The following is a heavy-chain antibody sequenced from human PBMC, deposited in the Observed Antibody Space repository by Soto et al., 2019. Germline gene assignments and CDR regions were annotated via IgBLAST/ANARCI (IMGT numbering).Heavy chain of an antibody. V-gene: IGHV4-31*03. CDR1: GAALNSGNYY. CDR3: ERLRIATNNYKWFDP. J-gene: IGHJ5*02. Sequence: SETLSLTCSVSGAALNSGNYYWSWIRQVPGKGLEWIGHIYVTGAVDYNPSLRDRITISQDTSERQFSLNLRLVTAAETAVYYCERLRIATNNYKWFDPWGQGTLVTVSS. D-gene: IGHD2-21*01. CDR2: IYVTGAV.